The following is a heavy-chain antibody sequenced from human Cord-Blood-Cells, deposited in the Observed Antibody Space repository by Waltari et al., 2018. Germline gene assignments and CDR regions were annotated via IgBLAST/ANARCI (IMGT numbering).Heavy chain of an antibody. CDR1: GFLFSSNG. D-gene: IGHD3-10*01. CDR3: ASLPGADALDI. CDR2: IWYDGSNK. V-gene: IGHV3-33*01. Sequence: QVQLVDSGGGVVQLGRYLRLYCPASGFLFSSNGRHGGRQAPGKGLEWVAVIWYDGSNKYYADSVKGRVAISRDNSKNTLYLQMNSLRAEDTAVYYCASLPGADALDIWGQGTMVTVSS. J-gene: IGHJ3*02.